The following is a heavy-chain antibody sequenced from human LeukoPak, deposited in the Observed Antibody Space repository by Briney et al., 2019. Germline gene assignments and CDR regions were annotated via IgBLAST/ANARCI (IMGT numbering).Heavy chain of an antibody. V-gene: IGHV3-11*04. CDR3: ARSMVRGKIWGDRGYYYYYMDV. Sequence: GGSLRLSCAASGFTFSDYYMSWIRQAPGKGLEWVSYISSSGSTIYYADSVKGRFTISRDNAKNSLYLQMNSLRAEDTAVYYCARSMVRGKIWGDRGYYYYYMDVWGKGTTVTISS. CDR2: ISSSGSTI. CDR1: GFTFSDYY. D-gene: IGHD3-10*01. J-gene: IGHJ6*03.